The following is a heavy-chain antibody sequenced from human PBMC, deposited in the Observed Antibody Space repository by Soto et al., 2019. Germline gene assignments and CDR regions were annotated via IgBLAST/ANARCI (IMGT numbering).Heavy chain of an antibody. V-gene: IGHV3-21*01. CDR2: ISSSSSYI. D-gene: IGHD3-3*01. CDR3: ARTRRDDFWSGYYTDTHFDY. Sequence: EVQLVESGGGLVKPGGSLRLSCAASGFTFSSYSMNWDRQAPGKGLEWVSSISSSSSYIYYADSVKGRFTISRDNAKNSLYLQMNSLRAEDTAVYYCARTRRDDFWSGYYTDTHFDYWGQGTLVTVSS. J-gene: IGHJ4*02. CDR1: GFTFSSYS.